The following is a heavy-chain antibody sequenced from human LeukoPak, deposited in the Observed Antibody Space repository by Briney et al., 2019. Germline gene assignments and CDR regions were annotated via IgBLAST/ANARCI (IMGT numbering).Heavy chain of an antibody. V-gene: IGHV1-8*01. J-gene: IGHJ4*02. D-gene: IGHD6-19*01. CDR1: VYTLSTYD. Sequence: ASVTVSFKASVYTLSTYDINWVRQATGQGLEWLGWMSPTSGNTGYAQSFQGRVTMTWDTSISTAYMELSSLGSEDTAVYYCSRGNTVSGDYWGQGTLVTVSS. CDR2: MSPTSGNT. CDR3: SRGNTVSGDY.